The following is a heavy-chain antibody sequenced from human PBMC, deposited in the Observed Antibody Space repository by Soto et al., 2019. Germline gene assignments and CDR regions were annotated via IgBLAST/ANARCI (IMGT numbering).Heavy chain of an antibody. CDR3: ARDLGYCTNGVCYHFDY. V-gene: IGHV3-30-3*01. J-gene: IGHJ4*02. Sequence: LRLSCAASGFTFSSYAMHWVRQAPGEGLEWVAVISYDGSNKYYADSVKGRFTISRDNSKNTLYLQMNSLRAEDTAVYYCARDLGYCTNGVCYHFDYWGQGTLVTVSS. CDR1: GFTFSSYA. D-gene: IGHD2-8*01. CDR2: ISYDGSNK.